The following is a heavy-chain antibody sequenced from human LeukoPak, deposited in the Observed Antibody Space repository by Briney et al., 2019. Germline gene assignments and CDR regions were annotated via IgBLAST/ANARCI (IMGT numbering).Heavy chain of an antibody. CDR1: GGSISSYY. CDR3: GKDKVGGGGYNDY. CDR2: IYYSGST. V-gene: IGHV4-59*01. J-gene: IGHJ4*02. D-gene: IGHD1-14*01. Sequence: PSETLSLTCTVSGGSISSYYWSWIRQPPGKGLEWIGYIYYSGSTNYNPSLKSRVTISVDTSKNQFSLKLSSVTAADTAVYYCGKDKVGGGGYNDYWGQGILVTVSS.